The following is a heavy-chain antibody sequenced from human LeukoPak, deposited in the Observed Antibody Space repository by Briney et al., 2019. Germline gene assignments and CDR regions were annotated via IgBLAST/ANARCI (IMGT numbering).Heavy chain of an antibody. CDR2: IIPIFGTA. V-gene: IGHV1-69*13. Sequence: GASVKVSCKASGYTFTSYDINWVRQAPGQGLEWMGGIIPIFGTANYAQKFQGRVTITADESTSTAYMELSSLRSEDTAVYYCAREGIAAAGISHSFDYWGQGTLVTVSS. D-gene: IGHD6-13*01. CDR3: AREGIAAAGISHSFDY. CDR1: GYTFTSYD. J-gene: IGHJ4*02.